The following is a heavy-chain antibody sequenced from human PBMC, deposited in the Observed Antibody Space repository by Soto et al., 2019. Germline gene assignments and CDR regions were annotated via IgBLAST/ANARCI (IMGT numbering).Heavy chain of an antibody. CDR1: GGSISSGGYY. J-gene: IGHJ4*02. Sequence: PSETLSLTCTVSGGSISSGGYYWSWIRQHPGKGLEWIGYIYYSGSTYYNPSLKSRVTISVDTSKNQFSLKLSSVTAADTAVYYCAGETYHYGSGSYGPSVFFDYWGQGTLVTVSS. V-gene: IGHV4-31*03. D-gene: IGHD3-10*01. CDR2: IYYSGST. CDR3: AGETYHYGSGSYGPSVFFDY.